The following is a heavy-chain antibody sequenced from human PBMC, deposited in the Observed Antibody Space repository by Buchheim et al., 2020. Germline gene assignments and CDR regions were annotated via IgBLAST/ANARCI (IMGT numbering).Heavy chain of an antibody. V-gene: IGHV3-30*19. D-gene: IGHD2-15*01. CDR2: IGHTGIAT. CDR3: ARGALVVVAATTSWFDY. J-gene: IGHJ4*02. Sequence: QVQLVESGGGVVQAGRSLRLSCAASGFSFSVYGMHWVRQAPGKGLEWVGVIGHTGIATDYADFVMGRFTISRDNSKNTLYLQMNSLRAEDTAVYYCARGALVVVAATTSWFDYWGQGTL. CDR1: GFSFSVYG.